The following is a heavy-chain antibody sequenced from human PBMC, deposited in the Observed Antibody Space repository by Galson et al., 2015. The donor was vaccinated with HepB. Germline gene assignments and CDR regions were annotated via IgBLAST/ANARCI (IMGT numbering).Heavy chain of an antibody. CDR2: ISGGGSTT. CDR1: GFTFSHYA. V-gene: IGHV3-23*01. J-gene: IGHJ4*02. CDR3: AKNGGYCTNSACATLDY. D-gene: IGHD2-8*01. Sequence: SLRLSCAASGFTFSHYAMTWVRQAPGKGLEWVSVISGGGSTTYYADSVKARFTISRHNSQNTLYLQMNSLRAEDTAVYYCAKNGGYCTNSACATLDYWGQGALVTVSS.